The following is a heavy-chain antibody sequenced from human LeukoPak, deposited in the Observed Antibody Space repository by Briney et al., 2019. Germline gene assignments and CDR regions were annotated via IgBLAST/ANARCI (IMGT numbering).Heavy chain of an antibody. CDR2: VYYSGST. CDR3: ARGHYGMDV. V-gene: IGHV4-59*11. J-gene: IGHJ6*04. CDR1: GGSISVRY. Sequence: PSDTLSLTCTVSGGSISVRYWTWIRQPPGKGLEWIGYVYYSGSTNYNPSLQSRVTISVDTSKNQFSLKLSSVTAADTAVYYCARGHYGMDVWGKGTTVTVSS.